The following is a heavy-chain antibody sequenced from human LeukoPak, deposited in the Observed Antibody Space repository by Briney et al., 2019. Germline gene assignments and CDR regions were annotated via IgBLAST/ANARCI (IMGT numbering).Heavy chain of an antibody. J-gene: IGHJ4*02. CDR1: GYTFTSYG. CDR3: ARDRTDPSRSGYSSGWPFDY. Sequence: AASVKVSCKASGYTFTSYGISWVRQAPGQGLEWMGWISAYNGNTNYAQKLQGRVTMTTDTSTSTAYMELRSLRSDDTAVYYCARDRTDPSRSGYSSGWPFDYWGQGALVTVSS. CDR2: ISAYNGNT. D-gene: IGHD6-19*01. V-gene: IGHV1-18*01.